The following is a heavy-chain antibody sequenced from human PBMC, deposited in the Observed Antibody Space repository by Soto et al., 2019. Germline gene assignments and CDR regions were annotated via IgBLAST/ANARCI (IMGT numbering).Heavy chain of an antibody. D-gene: IGHD3-10*01. Sequence: GGSLRLSCEASGFTFSDYYIRWIRRVPGRGLECLSYVSSDGGFTHYADSVQGRFTISRDNTKNSLFLEMKGLRAEDTALYFCARDPMGRGVPLDYWGPGTLVTVSS. V-gene: IGHV3-11*06. CDR3: ARDPMGRGVPLDY. CDR2: VSSDGGFT. J-gene: IGHJ4*02. CDR1: GFTFSDYY.